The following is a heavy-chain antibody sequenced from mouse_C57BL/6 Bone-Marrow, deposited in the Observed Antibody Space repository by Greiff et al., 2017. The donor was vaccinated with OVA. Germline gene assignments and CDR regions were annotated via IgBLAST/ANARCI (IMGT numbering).Heavy chain of an antibody. CDR2: IYPGSGNT. D-gene: IGHD1-1*01. J-gene: IGHJ3*01. V-gene: IGHV1-76*01. CDR1: FYTFTDYY. CDR3: ARGGLLWFAY. Sequence: VQLKQSGAELVRPGASVKLSSNCSFYTFTDYYINWVKQRPGQGLEWIARIYPGSGNTYYNEKFKGKATLTADKSSSTAYMQLSRLTSEDSDVYFSARGGLLWFAYWGQGTLVTVSA.